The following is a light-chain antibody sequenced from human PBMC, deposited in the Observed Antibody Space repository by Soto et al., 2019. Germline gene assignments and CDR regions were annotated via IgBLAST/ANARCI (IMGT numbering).Light chain of an antibody. V-gene: IGLV2-23*02. CDR3: CSYAGSSSSI. J-gene: IGLJ1*01. Sequence: QSALTQPASVSGSPGQSITISCSGTSSDVGTYNLVSWYQQYPGKAPRLMIYEVTKGPSGVSNRFSGSKSGNTASLTISGLQPEDEADYYCCSYAGSSSSIFGTGTKLTVL. CDR2: EVT. CDR1: SSDVGTYNL.